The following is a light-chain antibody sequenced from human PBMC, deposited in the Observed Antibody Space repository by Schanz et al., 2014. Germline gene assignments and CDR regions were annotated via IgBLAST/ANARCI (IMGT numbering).Light chain of an antibody. CDR2: GNS. CDR3: QSYDSSLSAWV. CDR1: SSNIGAGYD. V-gene: IGLV1-40*01. Sequence: QSVLTQPPSASGPPGQRVTISCTGSSSNIGAGYDVHWYQQLPGTAPKLLIYGNSNRPSGVPDRFSGSKSGTSASLAITGLQAEDEADYYCQSYDSSLSAWVFGGGTKLTVL. J-gene: IGLJ3*02.